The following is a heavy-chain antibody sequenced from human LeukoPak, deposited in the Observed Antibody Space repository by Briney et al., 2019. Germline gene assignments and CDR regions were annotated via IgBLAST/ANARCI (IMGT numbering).Heavy chain of an antibody. CDR3: ARGKRGGWFDP. CDR1: GGSISSGDYY. Sequence: PSETLSLTCTVSGGSISSGDYYWSWIRQPPGKGLEWIGYIYYSGSTYYNPALKSRVTISVDTSKNQFSLKLSSVTAADTAVYYCARGKRGGWFDPWGQGTLVTVSS. V-gene: IGHV4-30-4*01. CDR2: IYYSGST. J-gene: IGHJ5*02.